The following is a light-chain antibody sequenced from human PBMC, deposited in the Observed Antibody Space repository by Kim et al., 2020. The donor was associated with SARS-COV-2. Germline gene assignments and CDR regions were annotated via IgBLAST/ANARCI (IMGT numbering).Light chain of an antibody. J-gene: IGKJ5*01. CDR1: QSVSSNV. Sequence: PGERSTRCWGAEQSVSSNVFAWYQQKRGEAPRLLSYAASSRAGGIPGRFSGSGSGTELTLTISRLEAEDFGLYYCQYYGSPITFGQGTRLEI. CDR2: AAS. CDR3: QYYGSPIT. V-gene: IGKV3-20*01.